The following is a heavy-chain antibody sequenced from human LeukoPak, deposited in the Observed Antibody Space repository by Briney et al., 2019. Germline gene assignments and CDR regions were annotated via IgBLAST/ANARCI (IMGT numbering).Heavy chain of an antibody. J-gene: IGHJ5*02. CDR3: ARSGSYPVGFDP. Sequence: SETLSLTCTVSGGSISSGDYYWSWIRQPPGKSLEWIGYIYYSGSTYYNPSLKSRVIISVDTSKNQFSLKLSSVTAADTAVYYCARSGSYPVGFDPWGQGTPVTVSS. CDR2: IYYSGST. CDR1: GGSISSGDYY. V-gene: IGHV4-30-4*01. D-gene: IGHD1-26*01.